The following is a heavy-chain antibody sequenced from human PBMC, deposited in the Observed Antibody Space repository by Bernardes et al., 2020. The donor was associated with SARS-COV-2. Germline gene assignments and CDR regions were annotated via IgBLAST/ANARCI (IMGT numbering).Heavy chain of an antibody. CDR1: GFTFSSYW. D-gene: IGHD2-2*01. CDR3: ARDREGYCSSTSCPSYYYYAMDV. V-gene: IGHV3-7*01. J-gene: IGHJ6*02. CDR2: IKQDGSET. Sequence: GGSLRLSCVASGFTFSSYWMTWVRQAPGQGLEGVANIKQDGSETYYVDSVKGRFTISRDNAKNSLFLQMNSLRAEDTAVYYCARDREGYCSSTSCPSYYYYAMDVWGQGTTVTVSS.